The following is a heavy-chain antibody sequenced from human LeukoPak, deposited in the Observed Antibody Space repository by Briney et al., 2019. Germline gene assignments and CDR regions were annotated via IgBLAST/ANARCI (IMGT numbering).Heavy chain of an antibody. V-gene: IGHV3-30*02. J-gene: IGHJ4*02. D-gene: IGHD2-8*01. CDR2: IRYDGSNK. Sequence: GGSLRLSCAASGFTFSSYGMHWVRQAPGKGLEWVAFIRYDGSNKYYADSVKGRFTISRDNSKSTLYLQMNSLRAEDTAVYYCARGYCTNGVCYSRYYFDYWGQGTLVTVSS. CDR3: ARGYCTNGVCYSRYYFDY. CDR1: GFTFSSYG.